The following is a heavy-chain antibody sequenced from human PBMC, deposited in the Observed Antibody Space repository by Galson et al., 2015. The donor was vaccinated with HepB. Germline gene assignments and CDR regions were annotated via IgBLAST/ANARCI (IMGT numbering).Heavy chain of an antibody. D-gene: IGHD4-17*01. CDR2: IKQDGSEK. CDR1: RFTFSSYW. Sequence: SLRLSCAASRFTFSSYWMSWVRQAPGKGLEWVANIKQDGSEKYYVDSVKGRFTISRDNAKNSLYLQMDSLRAEDTAVYYCARGRRTVTPVSGGQGTLVTVSS. CDR3: ARGRRTVTPVS. J-gene: IGHJ4*02. V-gene: IGHV3-7*03.